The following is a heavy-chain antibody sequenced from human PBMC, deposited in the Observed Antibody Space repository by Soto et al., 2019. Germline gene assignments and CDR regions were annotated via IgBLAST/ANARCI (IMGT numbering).Heavy chain of an antibody. CDR2: IIPILGIA. CDR3: ARDAQVGMAAAGTVYYYGRDA. J-gene: IGHJ6*04. Sequence: QVQLVQSGAEVKKPGSSVKVSCKASGGTFSSYTISWVRQAPGQGLEWMGRIIPILGIANYAQKFQGRVTITADKSTSQPYMKLSSRRSENTAVYYWARDAQVGMAAAGTVYYYGRDAWGKGTTSSVSS. CDR1: GGTFSSYT. V-gene: IGHV1-69*08. D-gene: IGHD6-13*01.